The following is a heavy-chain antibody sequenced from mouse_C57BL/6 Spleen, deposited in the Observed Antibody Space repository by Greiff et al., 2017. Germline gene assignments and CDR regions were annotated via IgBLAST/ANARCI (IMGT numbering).Heavy chain of an antibody. J-gene: IGHJ1*03. CDR2: IYPRDGST. D-gene: IGHD1-1*01. V-gene: IGHV1-85*01. CDR1: GYTFTSYD. Sequence: VQRVESGPELVKPGASVKLSCKASGYTFTSYDINWVKQRPGQGLEWIGWIYPRDGSTKYNEKFKGKATLTVDTSSSTAYMELHSLTSEDSAVYFCARKDYYGSSWDWYFDVWGTGTTVTVSS. CDR3: ARKDYYGSSWDWYFDV.